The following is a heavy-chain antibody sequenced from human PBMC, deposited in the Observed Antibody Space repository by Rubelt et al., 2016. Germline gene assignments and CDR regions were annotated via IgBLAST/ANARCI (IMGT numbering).Heavy chain of an antibody. Sequence: QLQLQESGPGLVKPSETLSLTCAVSGGSISSSDSYWGWIRQPPGKGLEWIGSIYYSGTTYYNPSLNRRVTISVDTSKSQFSRKLASVTAADTAVYYCATGRDAYKIGNYWGQGTLVTVSS. CDR3: ATGRDAYKIGNY. V-gene: IGHV4-39*07. J-gene: IGHJ4*02. CDR2: IYYSGTT. CDR1: GGSISSSDSY. D-gene: IGHD5-24*01.